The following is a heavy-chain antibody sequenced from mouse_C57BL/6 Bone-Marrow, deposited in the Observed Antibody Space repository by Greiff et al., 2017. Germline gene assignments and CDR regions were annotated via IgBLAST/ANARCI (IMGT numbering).Heavy chain of an antibody. V-gene: IGHV1-26*01. Sequence: EVQLQQSGPELVKPGASVKISCKASGYTFTDYYMNWVKQSHGKSLEWIGDINPNNGGTSYNQKFKGKATLTVDKSSSTAYMELRSLTSEDSAVYYYARANVYYGDFDYWGQGTTLTVSS. CDR3: ARANVYYGDFDY. CDR2: INPNNGGT. D-gene: IGHD2-13*01. CDR1: GYTFTDYY. J-gene: IGHJ2*01.